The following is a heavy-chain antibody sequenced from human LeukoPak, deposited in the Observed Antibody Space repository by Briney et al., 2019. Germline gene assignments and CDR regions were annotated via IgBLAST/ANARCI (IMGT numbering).Heavy chain of an antibody. CDR3: ARERTTGRWFDP. D-gene: IGHD1-1*01. Sequence: SETLSLTCTVSGGSISSSSYYWAWIRQPRGQGLEWIGTVFYSGSTDYNPSLKSRVTISVDTSNSQFSLKLSSVTAADAAVYYCARERTTGRWFDPWGQGTLVTVSS. V-gene: IGHV4-39*02. CDR2: VFYSGST. CDR1: GGSISSSSYY. J-gene: IGHJ5*02.